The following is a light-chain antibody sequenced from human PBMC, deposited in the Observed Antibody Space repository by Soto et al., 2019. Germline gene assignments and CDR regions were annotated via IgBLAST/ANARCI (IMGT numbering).Light chain of an antibody. J-gene: IGLJ1*01. V-gene: IGLV2-14*01. CDR3: SSYTSSSTLEV. CDR2: EVS. CDR1: SSDAGGYNY. Sequence: QSVLTQPASVSGSPGQSITISCTGTSSDAGGYNYASWYQQHPGKAPKLMIYEVSNRPSGVSNRFSGTKSGNTATPTISELQAEDEADYYCSSYTSSSTLEVFGTGTKVTVL.